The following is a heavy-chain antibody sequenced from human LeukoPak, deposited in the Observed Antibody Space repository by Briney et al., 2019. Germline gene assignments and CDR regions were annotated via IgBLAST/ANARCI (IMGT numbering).Heavy chain of an antibody. D-gene: IGHD2-2*03. J-gene: IGHJ4*02. CDR3: ARLNGYCSSTSCYPDY. V-gene: IGHV4-59*08. Sequence: PSETLSLTCTVSGGSISSYYWSWIRQPPGKGLEWIGYIYYSGSTNYNPSLKSRVTISVDTSKNQFSLKLSSVTAADTAVYYCARLNGYCSSTSCYPDYWGRGTLVTVSS. CDR2: IYYSGST. CDR1: GGSISSYY.